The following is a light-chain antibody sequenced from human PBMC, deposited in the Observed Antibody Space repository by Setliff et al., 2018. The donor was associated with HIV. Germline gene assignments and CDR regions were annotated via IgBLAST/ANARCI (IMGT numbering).Light chain of an antibody. CDR1: NIGSKS. V-gene: IGLV3-21*01. Sequence: LAQPPSVSVAPGKTARITCGGNNIGSKSVHWYQQKPGQAPVVVIYYDSDRPSGIPERFSGSNSGNTATLTISRVEAGDEADYYCQVWDSSSDHPYVFGTGTRSPS. CDR2: YDS. CDR3: QVWDSSSDHPYV. J-gene: IGLJ1*01.